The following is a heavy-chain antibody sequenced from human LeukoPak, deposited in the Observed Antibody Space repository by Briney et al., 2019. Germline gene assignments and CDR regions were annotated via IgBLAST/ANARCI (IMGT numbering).Heavy chain of an antibody. Sequence: GASVKVSCKASGYTFTGYYMHWVRQAPGQGLEWMGRINPSSGGTNYAQKFQGRVTMTRDTSISTAYMELSRLRSDDTAVYYCARVEFYVGTDYWGQGTLVTVSS. CDR3: ARVEFYVGTDY. V-gene: IGHV1-2*06. D-gene: IGHD5/OR15-5a*01. CDR1: GYTFTGYY. J-gene: IGHJ4*02. CDR2: INPSSGGT.